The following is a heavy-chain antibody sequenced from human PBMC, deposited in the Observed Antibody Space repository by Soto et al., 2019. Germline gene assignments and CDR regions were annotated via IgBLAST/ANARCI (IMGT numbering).Heavy chain of an antibody. CDR3: ARDSDYDILTGANWFDP. CDR2: INPSGGST. D-gene: IGHD3-9*01. Sequence: GASVKVSCKASGYTFTSYYMHWVRQAPGQGLEWMGIINPSGGSTSYAQKFQGRVTMTRDTSTSTVYMELSSLRSEDTAVYYCARDSDYDILTGANWFDPWGQGTLVTVSS. CDR1: GYTFTSYY. V-gene: IGHV1-46*03. J-gene: IGHJ5*02.